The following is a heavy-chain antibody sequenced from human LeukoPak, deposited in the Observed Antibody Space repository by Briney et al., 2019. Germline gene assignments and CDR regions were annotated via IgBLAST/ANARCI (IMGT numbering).Heavy chain of an antibody. CDR2: IIPIFGTA. CDR1: GGTFSSYA. Sequence: GASVKVSCKASGGTFSSYAISWVRQAPGQGLEWMGGIIPIFGTANYAQKFQGRVTITADESTSTAYMELSSLRSEDTAVYYCARGGGYYDILTGSSPPTQHAFDIWGQGTMVTVSS. J-gene: IGHJ3*02. CDR3: ARGGGYYDILTGSSPPTQHAFDI. V-gene: IGHV1-69*13. D-gene: IGHD3-9*01.